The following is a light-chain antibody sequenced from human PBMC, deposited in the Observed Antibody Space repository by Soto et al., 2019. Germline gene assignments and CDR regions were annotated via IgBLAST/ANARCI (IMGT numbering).Light chain of an antibody. CDR2: KIF. Sequence: DIPMTPSPSSLSASVRDSVTITCRTSQTIRMFLNCYQQTPEKAPNFLIHKIFSFQNGVPSRFSSSGSGADLTLTIGGLQPEDFATHSCQQTVSGTFGGGTKVE. CDR1: QTIRMF. CDR3: QQTVSGT. J-gene: IGKJ4*01. V-gene: IGKV1-39*01.